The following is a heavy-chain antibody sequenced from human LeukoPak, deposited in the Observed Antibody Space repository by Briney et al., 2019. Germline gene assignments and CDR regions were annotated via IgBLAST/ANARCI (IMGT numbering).Heavy chain of an antibody. V-gene: IGHV3-20*04. Sequence: GGSLRLSCAASGFTFDDYGMSWVRQAPGKGLEWVSGINWNGGSTGYADSAKGRFTISRDNAKNSLYLQMNSLRAEDTALYYCARDQMITFGGVIVAFDYWGQGTLVTVSS. CDR3: ARDQMITFGGVIVAFDY. J-gene: IGHJ4*02. D-gene: IGHD3-16*02. CDR1: GFTFDDYG. CDR2: INWNGGST.